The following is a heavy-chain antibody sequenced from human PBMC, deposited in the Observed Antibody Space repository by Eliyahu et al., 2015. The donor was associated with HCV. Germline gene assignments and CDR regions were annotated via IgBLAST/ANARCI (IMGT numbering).Heavy chain of an antibody. J-gene: IGHJ5*02. CDR3: ARGLGYCSGGSCYYWNWFDP. Sequence: QVQLQESGPGLVKPSETLSLTCTXSGGSISSYXWSWXRQPPGKGLEWIGYIHYSGSTNYNPSLKSRVTISVDTSKNQFSLKLSSVTAADTAVYYCARGLGYCSGGSCYYWNWFDPWGQGTLVTVSS. D-gene: IGHD2-15*01. V-gene: IGHV4-59*01. CDR1: GGSISSYX. CDR2: IHYSGST.